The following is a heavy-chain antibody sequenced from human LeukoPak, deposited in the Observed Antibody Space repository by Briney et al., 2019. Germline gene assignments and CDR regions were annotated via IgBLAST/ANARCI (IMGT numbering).Heavy chain of an antibody. Sequence: SETLSLTCTVSGGSISSGGYYWSWIRQHPGKGLEWIGYIYYSGSTYYNPSLKSRVTISVDTSKNQFSLKLSSVTAADTAVYYCARGGPAATYDFWSGYCNWFDPWGQGTLVTVSS. CDR1: GGSISSGGYY. CDR3: ARGGPAATYDFWSGYCNWFDP. V-gene: IGHV4-31*03. J-gene: IGHJ5*02. CDR2: IYYSGST. D-gene: IGHD3-3*01.